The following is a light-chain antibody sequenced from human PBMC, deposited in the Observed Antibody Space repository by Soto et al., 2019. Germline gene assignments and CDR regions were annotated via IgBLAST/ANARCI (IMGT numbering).Light chain of an antibody. CDR1: QSLLHITGETF. V-gene: IGKV2D-29*02. CDR3: MQSTQLPPT. J-gene: IGKJ5*01. Sequence: VVMTQTPLSLSVAPGQPASISCKSSQSLLHITGETFLFWYLQKPGQSPQLLIYGVSTRVSGVPDRFSGSGSGTDFTLEISRVETDDVGIYYCMQSTQLPPTFGQGTRLEIK. CDR2: GVS.